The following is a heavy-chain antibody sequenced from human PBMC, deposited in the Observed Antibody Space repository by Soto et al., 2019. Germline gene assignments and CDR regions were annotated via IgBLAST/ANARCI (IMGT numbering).Heavy chain of an antibody. Sequence: GESLKISCRVSGYSFTSYWIGWVRQIPGKGLEWVAIIYPGDSATKYSPSFQGQVTISADKSISTAYLQWSSLKASGTAMYYCARTYYYGSGSYYSPHFFDFWGQGTLVTVSS. CDR3: ARTYYYGSGSYYSPHFFDF. CDR2: IYPGDSAT. CDR1: GYSFTSYW. D-gene: IGHD3-10*01. V-gene: IGHV5-51*01. J-gene: IGHJ4*02.